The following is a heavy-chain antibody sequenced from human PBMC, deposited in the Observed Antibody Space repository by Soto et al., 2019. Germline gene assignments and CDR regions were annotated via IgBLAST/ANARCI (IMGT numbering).Heavy chain of an antibody. J-gene: IGHJ4*02. CDR3: ATAEVDY. Sequence: QTSETLSLTCAASGFTFGDYWMHRVRQPPGKGPEWVSRMTGDGRTTQYADSVKGRFTASRDNAKSTLYLQMNSLRAEDTAVYYCATAEVDYWGPGTLVTVSS. CDR1: GFTFGDYW. CDR2: MTGDGRTT. V-gene: IGHV3-74*03.